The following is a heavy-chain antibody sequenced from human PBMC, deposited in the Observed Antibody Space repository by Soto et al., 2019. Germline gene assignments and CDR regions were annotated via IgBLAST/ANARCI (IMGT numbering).Heavy chain of an antibody. CDR1: GYSFISYW. D-gene: IGHD5-18*01. CDR3: ARQDTFMVNGMDV. V-gene: IGHV5-51*01. J-gene: IGHJ6*02. Sequence: GESLKISCKGSGYSFISYWIGWVRQMPGKGLEWMGIILPGDSDTRYSPSFQGQVTISADKSISTAYLQWSSLRASDTAMYYCARQDTFMVNGMDVWGQGTTVTVSS. CDR2: ILPGDSDT.